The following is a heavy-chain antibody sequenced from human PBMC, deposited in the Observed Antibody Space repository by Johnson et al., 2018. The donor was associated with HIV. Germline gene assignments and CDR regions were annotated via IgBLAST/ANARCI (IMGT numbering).Heavy chain of an antibody. CDR2: ISGSGSST. CDR1: GFTFSNYA. CDR3: AKARGLHSGAFDI. D-gene: IGHD4-11*01. Sequence: MQLVESGGGLVQPGGSLRLSCAASGFTFSNYAMSWVRQAPGKGLEWVSTISGSGSSTYYVDSVKGRFTISRDNFKNMLYLQMNSLRAEDTAVYYCAKARGLHSGAFDIWGQGTMVTVSS. V-gene: IGHV3-23*04. J-gene: IGHJ3*02.